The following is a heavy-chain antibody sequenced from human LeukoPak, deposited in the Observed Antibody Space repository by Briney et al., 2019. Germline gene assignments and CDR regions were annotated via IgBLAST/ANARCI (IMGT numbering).Heavy chain of an antibody. CDR1: GGSISSYY. CDR2: LYTSGST. D-gene: IGHD3-16*02. J-gene: IGHJ4*02. Sequence: SETLSLTCTVSGGSISSYYWSWIRRPAGRGLERIGRLYTSGSTNYTPSLKSRVTMSLDTSKNQFSLKLSSVTAADTAVYYCAREDPYYDYVWGSYRYGYYFDYWGQGTLVTVSS. V-gene: IGHV4-4*07. CDR3: AREDPYYDYVWGSYRYGYYFDY.